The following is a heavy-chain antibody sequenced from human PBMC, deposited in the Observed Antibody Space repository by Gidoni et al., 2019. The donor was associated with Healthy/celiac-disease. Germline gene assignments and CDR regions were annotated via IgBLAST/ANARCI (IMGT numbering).Heavy chain of an antibody. CDR1: GYPFPGYY. Sequence: QLQLVQSGAEVKKPGASVKVSCTASGYPFPGYYMHWVRQAPGQGLEWMGWINPNSGGTNYAQKFQGRVTMTRDTAISTAYMELSRLRSDDTAVYYCARDRLRFLEYGWFDPWGQGTLVTVSS. V-gene: IGHV1-2*02. D-gene: IGHD3-3*01. CDR2: INPNSGGT. J-gene: IGHJ5*02. CDR3: ARDRLRFLEYGWFDP.